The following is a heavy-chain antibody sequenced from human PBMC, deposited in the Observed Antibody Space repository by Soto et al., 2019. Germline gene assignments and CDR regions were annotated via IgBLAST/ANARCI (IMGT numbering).Heavy chain of an antibody. Sequence: PVGSLRLSCAASGFSFSISPMHWVRQAPGKGPEWVALISYDGTNKFYADSVKGRVTMTRDTSIGTAYMELSRLRSDDTAVYYCARDGYYDSSGYWIYYFDYWGQGTLVTVSS. D-gene: IGHD3-22*01. CDR1: GFSFSISP. CDR2: ISYDGTNK. J-gene: IGHJ4*02. CDR3: ARDGYYDSSGYWIYYFDY. V-gene: IGHV3-30-3*01.